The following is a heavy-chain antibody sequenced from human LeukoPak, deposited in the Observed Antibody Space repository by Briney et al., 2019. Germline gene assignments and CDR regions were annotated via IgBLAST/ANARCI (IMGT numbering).Heavy chain of an antibody. J-gene: IGHJ4*02. V-gene: IGHV3-30*02. D-gene: IGHD6-13*01. CDR2: IRYDGSNK. CDR3: AKPASSSWGLFDY. Sequence: GGSLRLSCAASGFTFSSYGMRWVRQAPGKGLEWVAFIRYDGSNKYYADSVKGRFTISRDNSKNTLYLQMNSLRAEDTAVYYCAKPASSSWGLFDYWGQGTLVTVSS. CDR1: GFTFSSYG.